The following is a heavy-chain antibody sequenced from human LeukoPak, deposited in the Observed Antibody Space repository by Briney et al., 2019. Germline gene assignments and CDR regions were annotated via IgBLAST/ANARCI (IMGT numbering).Heavy chain of an antibody. D-gene: IGHD3-10*01. V-gene: IGHV3-30*02. Sequence: GGSLRLSCAASGFTFSSYGMHWVRQAPGKGLEWVAFIRYDGSNKYYADSVKGRFTISRDNSKNTLYLQMNSLRAEDTAVYYCARAGGSGSYSDFDFWGQGTLVTVSS. CDR1: GFTFSSYG. J-gene: IGHJ4*02. CDR2: IRYDGSNK. CDR3: ARAGGSGSYSDFDF.